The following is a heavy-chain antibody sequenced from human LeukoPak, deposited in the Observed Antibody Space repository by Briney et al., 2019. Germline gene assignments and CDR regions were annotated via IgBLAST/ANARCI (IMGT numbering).Heavy chain of an antibody. J-gene: IGHJ4*02. D-gene: IGHD2-15*01. Sequence: PSESLTLTCTASRSSVSSYHLTWVRQPPGKGLEWVARVHSDGSTKYYPSLRSRVAISLDRSKNEISLTLKSVSAADTAVYYCARDESSRDDSGGYHYWGRGVLVTVSS. CDR2: VHSDGST. CDR3: ARDESSRDDSGGYHY. V-gene: IGHV4-4*07. CDR1: RSSVSSYH.